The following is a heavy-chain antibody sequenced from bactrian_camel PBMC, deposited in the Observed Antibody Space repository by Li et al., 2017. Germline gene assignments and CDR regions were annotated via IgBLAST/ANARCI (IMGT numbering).Heavy chain of an antibody. V-gene: IGHV3S55*01. J-gene: IGHJ4*01. CDR2: INAVDRT. CDR3: AAACRGLSWDDRDNYKY. D-gene: IGHD2*01. CDR1: GFNFVTGRYC. Sequence: VQLVESGGGSVNEGESLRVSCVASGFNFVTGRYCMAWFRQAPGKEREGVAGINAVDRTIYADSVKGRFTISRGNAKSTVYLQMNSLKPEDTGTYYCAAACRGLSWDDRDNYKYWGQGTQVTVS.